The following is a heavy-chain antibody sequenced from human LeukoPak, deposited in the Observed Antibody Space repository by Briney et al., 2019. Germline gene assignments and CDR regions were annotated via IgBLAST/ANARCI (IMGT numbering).Heavy chain of an antibody. CDR3: ARITMSRFDP. CDR1: GFTVSSNY. Sequence: QSGGSLRLSCAASGFTVSSNYMSWVRQAPGKGLEWVSDIYGGGTKYYPESVKGRFTISRDNSKNTLYLQMNSLRAEDTAVYYCARITMSRFDPWGQGTLVTVS. V-gene: IGHV3-53*01. J-gene: IGHJ5*02. D-gene: IGHD3-10*02. CDR2: IYGGGTK.